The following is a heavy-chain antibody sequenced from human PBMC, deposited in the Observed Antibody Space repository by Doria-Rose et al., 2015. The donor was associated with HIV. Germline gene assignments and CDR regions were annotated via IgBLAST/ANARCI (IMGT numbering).Heavy chain of an antibody. J-gene: IGHJ6*03. CDR1: GFSFESYA. CDR3: AKAANIGRKYYYHFNF. V-gene: IGHV3-9*01. Sequence: VQLVQSGRGLVQPGRSLGLSCVGSGFSFESYAMHWVRLAPGKGLEWVAGISWDSGARGNADSVEGRFTISRDNAKKSVHLEMRSLRPEGTAFYYCAKAANIGRKYYYHFNFWGKGTSDIV. D-gene: IGHD3-22*01. CDR2: ISWDSGAR.